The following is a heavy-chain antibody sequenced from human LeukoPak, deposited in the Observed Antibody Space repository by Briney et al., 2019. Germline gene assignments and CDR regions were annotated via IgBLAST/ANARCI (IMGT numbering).Heavy chain of an antibody. Sequence: GGSLRLSCATSGFTFSTYGMHWVRQAPGKGLEWVAIVWNDGSNQYYSDSVKGRFSISRDNSNNILYLQMYSLRAEDTAVYYCAKERYCTSRTCQGSDIWGQGTMVTVSS. CDR1: GFTFSTYG. CDR3: AKERYCTSRTCQGSDI. J-gene: IGHJ3*02. V-gene: IGHV3-33*03. CDR2: VWNDGSNQ. D-gene: IGHD2-2*01.